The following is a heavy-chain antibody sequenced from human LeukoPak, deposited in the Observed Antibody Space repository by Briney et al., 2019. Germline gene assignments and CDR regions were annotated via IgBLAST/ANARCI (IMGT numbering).Heavy chain of an antibody. J-gene: IGHJ3*02. V-gene: IGHV4-30-4*08. Sequence: SETLSLTCAVYGGSFSGYYWSWIRQPPGKGLEWIGYIYYSGSTYYNPSLKSRVTISVDTSKNQFSLKLSSVTAADTAVYYCARVGGVRAFDIWGQGTMVTVSS. D-gene: IGHD3-16*01. CDR1: GGSFSGYY. CDR3: ARVGGVRAFDI. CDR2: IYYSGST.